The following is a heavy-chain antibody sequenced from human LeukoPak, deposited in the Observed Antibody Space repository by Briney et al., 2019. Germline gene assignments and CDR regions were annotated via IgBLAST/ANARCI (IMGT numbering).Heavy chain of an antibody. D-gene: IGHD2-2*01. CDR1: GFTFNSYW. V-gene: IGHV3-7*01. CDR2: INQDGSEK. J-gene: IGHJ4*02. CDR3: ASRRRMGTSTSCFDF. Sequence: GXLRLSCAASGFTFNSYWMSWVRQAPGKGLEWVAHINQDGSEKYYVDSVKGRFTISRDNAKNSLYLQMNSLRADDTAVYYCASRRRMGTSTSCFDFWGQGTLVTVS.